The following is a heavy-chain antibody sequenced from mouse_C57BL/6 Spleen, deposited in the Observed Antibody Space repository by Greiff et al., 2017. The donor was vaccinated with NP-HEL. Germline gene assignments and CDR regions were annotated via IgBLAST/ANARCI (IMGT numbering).Heavy chain of an antibody. J-gene: IGHJ3*01. Sequence: VQLQQTGAELVMPGASVKLSCKASGYTFTSYWMHWVKQRPGQGLEWIGEIDPSDSYTNYNQKFKGKSTLTVDKSSSTAYMQLSSLTSEDSAVYYCARVGSYGSSPRPEFAYWGQGTLVTVSA. CDR3: ARVGSYGSSPRPEFAY. V-gene: IGHV1-69*01. D-gene: IGHD1-1*01. CDR1: GYTFTSYW. CDR2: IDPSDSYT.